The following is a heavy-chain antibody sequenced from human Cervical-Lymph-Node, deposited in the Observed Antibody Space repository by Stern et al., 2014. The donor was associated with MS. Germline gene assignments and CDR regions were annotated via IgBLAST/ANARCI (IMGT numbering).Heavy chain of an antibody. V-gene: IGHV1-18*01. CDR2: INIYRNTT. CDR1: GYTFINYA. J-gene: IGHJ4*02. D-gene: IGHD4-11*01. Sequence: VQLVESGVEVKEPGASVKVSCKTSGYTFINYAIVWVRQAPGQGLEWMGHINIYRNTTDYAPDFQDRVTMTTDTSTNTAYMELRSLRSDDTAVYYCARDMTAVFLYYFDYWGQGTLVTVSS. CDR3: ARDMTAVFLYYFDY.